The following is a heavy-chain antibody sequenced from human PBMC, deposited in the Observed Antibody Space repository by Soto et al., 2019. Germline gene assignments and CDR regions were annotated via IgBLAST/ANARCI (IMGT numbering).Heavy chain of an antibody. V-gene: IGHV1-3*01. Sequence: QVQLVQSGAEVKKPGASVKVSCKASGYTFTSYAMHWVRQGPGQSLEWMGWSNAGNANRKYSEKFQGRVTITRDTSASTDSMDLSSLPSEDTAVYYCARVASAVELRTADPFAFWGQGTMVTVSS. CDR1: GYTFTSYA. J-gene: IGHJ3*01. D-gene: IGHD1-26*01. CDR3: ARVASAVELRTADPFAF. CDR2: SNAGNANR.